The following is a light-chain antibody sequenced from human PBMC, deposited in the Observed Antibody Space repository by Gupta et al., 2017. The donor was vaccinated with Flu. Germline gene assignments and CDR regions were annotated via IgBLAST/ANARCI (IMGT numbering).Light chain of an antibody. CDR3: QNWGTGIPV. V-gene: IGLV4-69*01. Sequence: QLVLTQSPSASASLGASVKLTCTLSSGHSSYAIAWHQQQPEKGPRYLMKIKSDGRHSKGDGIPDRVSSSSSAAERYLTSSSLQSEDDSYYYCQNWGTGIPVFGGGTKLTVL. J-gene: IGLJ2*01. CDR2: IKSDGRH. CDR1: SGHSSYA.